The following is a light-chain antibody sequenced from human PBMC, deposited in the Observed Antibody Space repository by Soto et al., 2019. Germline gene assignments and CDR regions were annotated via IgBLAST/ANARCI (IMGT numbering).Light chain of an antibody. V-gene: IGKV3-11*01. Sequence: EIVLTRSPPTLSLAPGERATLSCGSSQSVSSYLAWYQQKPGQAPRLLIYDASNRATGIPARFSGSGSGADFTLTISSLEPEDFAVYYCQQRSNWPWTLGQGTKVDIK. CDR2: DAS. J-gene: IGKJ1*01. CDR3: QQRSNWPWT. CDR1: QSVSSY.